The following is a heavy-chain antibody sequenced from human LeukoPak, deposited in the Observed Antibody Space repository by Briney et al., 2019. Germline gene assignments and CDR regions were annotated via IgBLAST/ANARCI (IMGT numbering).Heavy chain of an antibody. Sequence: PGRSLRLSCAASGFTFSSYGMHWVRQAPGKGLEWVAVIWYGGSNKYYADSVKGRFTISRDNSKNTLYLQMNSLRAEDTAVYYCARPHDSSGYYHYWFDYWGQGTLVTVSS. J-gene: IGHJ4*02. CDR2: IWYGGSNK. V-gene: IGHV3-33*01. D-gene: IGHD3-22*01. CDR3: ARPHDSSGYYHYWFDY. CDR1: GFTFSSYG.